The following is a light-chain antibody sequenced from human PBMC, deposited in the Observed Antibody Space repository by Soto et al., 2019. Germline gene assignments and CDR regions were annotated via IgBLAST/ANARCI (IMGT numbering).Light chain of an antibody. CDR1: QTIVSY. CDR2: AAS. V-gene: IGKV1-39*01. Sequence: DIQMTQSPSSLSASIGDRVTISCRASQTIVSYVSWYQHKPGKAPKLLIYAASTLQSGVPARVSGSGSGTDFTLTISGLQSEDSATYYCQQSYSTPRTFGLGTKVDI. CDR3: QQSYSTPRT. J-gene: IGKJ1*01.